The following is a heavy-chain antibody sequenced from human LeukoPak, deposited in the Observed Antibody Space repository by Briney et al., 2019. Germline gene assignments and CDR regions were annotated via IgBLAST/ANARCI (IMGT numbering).Heavy chain of an antibody. D-gene: IGHD2/OR15-2a*01. Sequence: SETLSLTCTVSGGSISSYYWSWIRQPPGKGLEWIGYIYYSGSTNYNPSLKSRVTISVDTSKNQFSLQLNSVTPEDTAVYYCARASGFPGWFDPWGQGTLVTVSS. J-gene: IGHJ5*02. V-gene: IGHV4-59*12. CDR2: IYYSGST. CDR1: GGSISSYY. CDR3: ARASGFPGWFDP.